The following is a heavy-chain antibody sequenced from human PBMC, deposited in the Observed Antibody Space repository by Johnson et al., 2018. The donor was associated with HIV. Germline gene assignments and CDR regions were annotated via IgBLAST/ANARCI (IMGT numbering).Heavy chain of an antibody. Sequence: VQLVESGGGLVQPGGSLRLSCAASGFSVISNYMNWVRQAPGKGLELVSIIYGGGTTNYADSVKGRFTISRDNSKNTLYLQMNSLRAEDTAVYYCARAGYGGNYAFDIWGQGTMVTVSS. CDR2: IYGGGTT. J-gene: IGHJ3*02. CDR3: ARAGYGGNYAFDI. D-gene: IGHD4-23*01. CDR1: GFSVISNY. V-gene: IGHV3-66*01.